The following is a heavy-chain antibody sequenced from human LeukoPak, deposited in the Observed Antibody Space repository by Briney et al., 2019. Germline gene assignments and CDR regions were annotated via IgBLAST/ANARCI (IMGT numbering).Heavy chain of an antibody. CDR2: ITPFNGNT. CDR3: ASSPYSGSYYYYGMDV. J-gene: IGHJ6*02. D-gene: IGHD1-26*01. CDR1: GYTFTYRC. V-gene: IGHV1-45*02. Sequence: SVKVSCKASGYTFTYRCLHWVRQAPGQALEWMGWITPFNGNTNYAQKFQDRVTITRDRSMSTAYMELSSLRSEDTAMYYCASSPYSGSYYYYGMDVWGQGTTVTVSS.